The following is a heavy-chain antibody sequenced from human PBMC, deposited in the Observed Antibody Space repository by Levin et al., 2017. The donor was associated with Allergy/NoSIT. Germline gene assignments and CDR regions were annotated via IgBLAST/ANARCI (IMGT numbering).Heavy chain of an antibody. V-gene: IGHV3-66*01. CDR3: ARDPHPTLRKYYYYMDV. CDR1: GFTVSSNY. J-gene: IGHJ6*03. D-gene: IGHD1-14*01. CDR2: IYSGGST. Sequence: QPGGSLRLSCAASGFTVSSNYMSWVRQAPGKGLEWVSVIYSGGSTYYADSVKGRFTISRDNSKNTLYLQMNSLRAEDTAVYYCARDPHPTLRKYYYYMDVWGKGTTVTVSS.